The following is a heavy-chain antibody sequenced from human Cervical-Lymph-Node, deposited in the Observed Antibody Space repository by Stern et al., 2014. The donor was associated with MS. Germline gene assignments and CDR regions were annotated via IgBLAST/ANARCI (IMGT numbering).Heavy chain of an antibody. Sequence: QVTLKESGPVLVKPTETLTLTCTVSGFSLSNSRMGVSWIRQPPGKALEWLAHILSNDEKSYTTSLKSRLTISKDTSKSHVVLTMTNVDPEDTGTYYCARTFYIEYYIHFDSWGQGTLVTVSS. CDR1: GFSLSNSRMG. V-gene: IGHV2-26*01. D-gene: IGHD2/OR15-2a*01. CDR2: ILSNDEK. CDR3: ARTFYIEYYIHFDS. J-gene: IGHJ4*02.